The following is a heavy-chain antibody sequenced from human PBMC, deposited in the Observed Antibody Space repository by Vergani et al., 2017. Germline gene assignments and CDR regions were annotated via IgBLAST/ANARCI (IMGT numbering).Heavy chain of an antibody. Sequence: QVQVVESGGGVVHPGGSMRLSCTASGFTLSSYGVHWVRQVPGRGLESVTFMGPDENYGHFPDSVKGRFTVSRDNAKNSLYLQMNSLRAEDTAVYYCARDQVTVTNDFDYWGQGTLVTVSS. V-gene: IGHV3-30*02. J-gene: IGHJ4*02. D-gene: IGHD4-17*01. CDR3: ARDQVTVTNDFDY. CDR2: MGPDENYG. CDR1: GFTLSSYG.